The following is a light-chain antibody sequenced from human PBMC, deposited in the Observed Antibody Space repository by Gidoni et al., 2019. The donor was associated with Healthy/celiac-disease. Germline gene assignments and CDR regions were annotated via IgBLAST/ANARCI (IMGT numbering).Light chain of an antibody. CDR1: QSVSSN. CDR2: AS. J-gene: IGKJ2*01. V-gene: IGKV3-15*01. CDR3: QQYNNWPPRYT. Sequence: EIVMTQSPATLSVSPGERATLSCRASQSVSSNLAWYQQKPGASTRATGIPARFSGSGSGTEFTLTSSSLQSEDFAVYYCQQYNNWPPRYTFGQGTKLEIK.